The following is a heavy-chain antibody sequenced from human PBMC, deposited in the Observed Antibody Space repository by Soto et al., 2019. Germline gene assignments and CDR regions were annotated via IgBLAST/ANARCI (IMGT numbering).Heavy chain of an antibody. CDR2: ITSSGSTT. CDR1: GFTFSDYY. J-gene: IGHJ4*02. D-gene: IGHD5-18*01. V-gene: IGHV3-11*01. CDR3: ARERYSYGPYYFDS. Sequence: GGSLRLSCAASGFTFSDYYMSWIRQAPGKGLEWVSSITSSGSTTYYTDSVKGRFTISRDNAKNSLYLQMNSLRAEDTAVYYCARERYSYGPYYFDSWGQGPLVTVSS.